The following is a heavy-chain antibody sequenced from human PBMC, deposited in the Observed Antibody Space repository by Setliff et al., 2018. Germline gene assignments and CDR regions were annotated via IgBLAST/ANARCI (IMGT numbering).Heavy chain of an antibody. Sequence: SETLSLTCTVSGDSISSHFWTWIRQPPGKGLEWVGHIYYTGSTSYNASVKSRVTVSADSSKDELSLSLQSVTAADSAVYYCARLKVGNNWPDYWGQGTLVTISS. V-gene: IGHV4-59*04. CDR1: GDSISSHF. J-gene: IGHJ4*02. CDR3: ARLKVGNNWPDY. CDR2: IYYTGST. D-gene: IGHD1-1*01.